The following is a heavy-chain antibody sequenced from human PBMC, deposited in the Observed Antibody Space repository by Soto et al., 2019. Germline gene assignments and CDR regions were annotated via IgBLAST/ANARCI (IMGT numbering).Heavy chain of an antibody. D-gene: IGHD4-4*01. CDR1: GGTFSSYT. Sequence: QVQLVQSGAEVKKPGSSVKVSCKASGGTFSSYTISWVRQAPGQGLEWMGRIIPILGIANYAQKLQGRVTITADKSTSTAYMELSSLRSEDTAVYYCARTSPSDYSLNYWGQGTLVTVSS. CDR2: IIPILGIA. J-gene: IGHJ4*02. V-gene: IGHV1-69*02. CDR3: ARTSPSDYSLNY.